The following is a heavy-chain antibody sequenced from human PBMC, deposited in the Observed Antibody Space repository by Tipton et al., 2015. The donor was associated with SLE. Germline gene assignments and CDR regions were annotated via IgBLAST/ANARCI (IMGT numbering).Heavy chain of an antibody. CDR1: GGSIDTSY. D-gene: IGHD2-8*01. Sequence: LRLSCTVSGGSIDTSYWSWIRHSPGKGLEWIGYIYHSEGPTYNPSLRRRVTMSLATSKNQFSLKLNSVTGADTAVYYCARVKLIGVAYYMDVWGKGTTVTVSS. V-gene: IGHV4-59*01. J-gene: IGHJ6*03. CDR3: ARVKLIGVAYYMDV. CDR2: IYHSEGP.